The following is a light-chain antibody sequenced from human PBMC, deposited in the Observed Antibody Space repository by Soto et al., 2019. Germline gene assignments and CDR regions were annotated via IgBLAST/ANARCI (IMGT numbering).Light chain of an antibody. Sequence: TQLQSTLSASVGHRATITCRASQSISSWLVWYQQKPGKAPKPLIYAASSLESGVPSRFRGSASGTQFPLAISSLQPDDFATYYCQQHNTYPHTFGRGTKVDIK. J-gene: IGKJ4*01. V-gene: IGKV1-5*01. CDR3: QQHNTYPHT. CDR2: AAS. CDR1: QSISSW.